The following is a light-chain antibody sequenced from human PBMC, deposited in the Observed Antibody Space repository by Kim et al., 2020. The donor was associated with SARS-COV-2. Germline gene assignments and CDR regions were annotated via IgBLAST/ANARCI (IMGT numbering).Light chain of an antibody. V-gene: IGKV3-20*01. J-gene: IGKJ2*01. CDR1: QNINNNY. CDR3: QQYGSSPYT. CDR2: AAS. Sequence: EIVLTQSPGTLSLSPGERATLSCRASQNINNNYLTWYQQKPGQPPRLFIYAASRRVTGIPDRFSGSGSGTDFTLTISRLEPEDFAVYYCQQYGSSPYTFGQGTKVDIK.